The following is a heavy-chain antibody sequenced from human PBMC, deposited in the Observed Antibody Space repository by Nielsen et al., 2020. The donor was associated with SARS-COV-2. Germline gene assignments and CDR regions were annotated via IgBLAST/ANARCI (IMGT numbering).Heavy chain of an antibody. CDR3: AKAGEGCFDY. J-gene: IGHJ4*02. D-gene: IGHD1-26*01. V-gene: IGHV3-30*18. Sequence: GESLKISCAASGFTFSSYGMHWVRQAPGKGLEWVALISYDGSNKYYADSVKGRFTISRDNSKHTLSLQMNSLRAEDTAVYYCAKAGEGCFDYWGQGTLVTVSS. CDR1: GFTFSSYG. CDR2: ISYDGSNK.